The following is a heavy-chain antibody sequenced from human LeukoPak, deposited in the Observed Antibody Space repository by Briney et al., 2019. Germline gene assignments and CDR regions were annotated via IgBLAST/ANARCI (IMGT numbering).Heavy chain of an antibody. CDR3: AAKDIVVVPAPFYYYGMDV. D-gene: IGHD2-2*01. J-gene: IGHJ6*02. V-gene: IGHV3-48*03. CDR1: GFTFSSYE. CDR2: ISSSGSTI. Sequence: GGSLRLSCAASGFTFSSYEINWVRQAPGKGLEWVSYISSSGSTIYYADSVKGRFTISRDNAKNSLYLQMNSLRAEDTAVYYCAAKDIVVVPAPFYYYGMDVWGQGTTVTVSS.